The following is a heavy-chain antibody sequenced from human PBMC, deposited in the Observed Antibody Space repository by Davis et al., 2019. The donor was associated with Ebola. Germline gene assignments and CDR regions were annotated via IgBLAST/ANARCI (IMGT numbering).Heavy chain of an antibody. CDR2: ISSNGGST. J-gene: IGHJ4*02. CDR1: GFTFSSYA. D-gene: IGHD1-26*01. V-gene: IGHV3-64*01. CDR3: AKSLIVGATS. Sequence: PGGSLRLSCAASGFTFSSYAMHWVRQAPGKGLEYVSAISSNGGSTYYANSVKGRFTISRDNSKNTLYLQMNSLRAEDTAVYYCAKSLIVGATSWGQGTLVTVSS.